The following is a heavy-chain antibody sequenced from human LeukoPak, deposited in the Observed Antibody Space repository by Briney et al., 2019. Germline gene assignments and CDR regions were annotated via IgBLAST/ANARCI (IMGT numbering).Heavy chain of an antibody. J-gene: IGHJ4*02. Sequence: SETLSLTCAVYGGSFSGYYWSWIRQPPGKGLEWIGEINHSGSTNYNPSFKSRVTVSGDTSNKQVSLKVTSVTAADTAVYFCARGRDYIWGMSGYWGQGTQVIVSS. D-gene: IGHD3-16*01. CDR3: ARGRDYIWGMSGY. CDR1: GGSFSGYY. CDR2: INHSGST. V-gene: IGHV4-34*01.